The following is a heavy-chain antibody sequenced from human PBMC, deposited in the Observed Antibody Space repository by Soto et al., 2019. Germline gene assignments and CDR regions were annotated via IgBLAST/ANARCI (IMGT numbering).Heavy chain of an antibody. Sequence: QVQLVESGGGVVQPGRSLRLSCAASGFTFSSYGMHWVRQAPGTGLEWVAVISYDGSNKYYADSVKGRFTISRDNSKNTLYLQKNSRRAEDRAVYYCTKDRSAPYDFWSGYYHYYYGMDVWGQGTTVTVSS. D-gene: IGHD3-3*01. CDR3: TKDRSAPYDFWSGYYHYYYGMDV. CDR2: ISYDGSNK. CDR1: GFTFSSYG. J-gene: IGHJ6*02. V-gene: IGHV3-30*18.